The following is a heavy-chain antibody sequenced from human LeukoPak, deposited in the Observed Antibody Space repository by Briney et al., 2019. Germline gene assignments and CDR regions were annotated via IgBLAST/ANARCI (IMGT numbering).Heavy chain of an antibody. V-gene: IGHV3-21*01. CDR3: ARAVSYYDSSGLYYFDY. CDR2: ISSGSSYI. J-gene: IGHJ4*02. Sequence: GGSLRLSCAASGFTFSSYSMNWVRQAPGKGLEWVSSISSGSSYIYYADSVKGRFTISRDNAKNSLYLQMNSLRAEDTAVYYCARAVSYYDSSGLYYFDYWGQGTLVTVSS. CDR1: GFTFSSYS. D-gene: IGHD3-22*01.